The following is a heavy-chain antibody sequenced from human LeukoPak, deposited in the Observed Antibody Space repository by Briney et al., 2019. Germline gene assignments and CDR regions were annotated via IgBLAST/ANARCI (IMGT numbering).Heavy chain of an antibody. CDR3: AKDYRGGCGTAFDI. CDR2: ISPSGRIT. V-gene: IGHV3-23*01. CDR1: GFTFSSHG. D-gene: IGHD3-10*01. Sequence: PGGSLRLSCAASGFTFSSHGMNWVRQAPGKGLEWVSGISPSGRITYYTDSVKGRFTISRDNSKNTLYLQMNNLRAEDTAVYYCAKDYRGGCGTAFDIWGQGTMVTVSS. J-gene: IGHJ3*02.